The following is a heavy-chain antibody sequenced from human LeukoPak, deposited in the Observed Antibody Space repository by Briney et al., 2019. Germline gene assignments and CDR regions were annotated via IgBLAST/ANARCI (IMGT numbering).Heavy chain of an antibody. CDR2: ISSSSSYI. J-gene: IGHJ4*02. Sequence: NPGGSLRLSCAASGFTFSSYSMNWVRQAPGKGLEWVSSISSSSSYIYYADSVKGRFTISRDNAKNSLYLQMNSLRAEDTAVYYCARDHQYYYDSSGYPDYWGQGTLVTVSS. D-gene: IGHD3-22*01. CDR3: ARDHQYYYDSSGYPDY. CDR1: GFTFSSYS. V-gene: IGHV3-21*01.